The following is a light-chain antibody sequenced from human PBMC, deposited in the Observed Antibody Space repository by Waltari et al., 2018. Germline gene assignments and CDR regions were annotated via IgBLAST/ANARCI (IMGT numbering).Light chain of an antibody. Sequence: SYELTQPPSVSVSPGQTATISCSGDRLGTNFVAWYQKKPGQSPVVVLYQNSKRPSGIPDRFSGSNSGNTATLTVRGAQALDEADYYCQAWAGDTGVFGGGTKLTVL. CDR1: RLGTNF. CDR2: QNS. J-gene: IGLJ3*02. CDR3: QAWAGDTGV. V-gene: IGLV3-1*01.